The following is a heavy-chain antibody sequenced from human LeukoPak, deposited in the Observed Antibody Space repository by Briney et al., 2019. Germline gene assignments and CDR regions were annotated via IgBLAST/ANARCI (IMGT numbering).Heavy chain of an antibody. CDR1: GFTFSNYA. D-gene: IGHD3-10*01. Sequence: GGSLRLSCTASGFTFSNYAMTWVRQAPGKGLEWVSSISGTGGRTYSADSVKGRFTISRDNSKNTLYLQMSSLRAEDTTVYYCARLGFELTYGMDVWGQGTTVTVSS. CDR3: ARLGFELTYGMDV. CDR2: ISGTGGRT. J-gene: IGHJ6*02. V-gene: IGHV3-23*01.